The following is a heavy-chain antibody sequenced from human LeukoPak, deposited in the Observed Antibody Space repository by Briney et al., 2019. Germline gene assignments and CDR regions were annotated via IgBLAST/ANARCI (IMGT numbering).Heavy chain of an antibody. CDR3: AGAHDGYDY. D-gene: IGHD3-3*01. V-gene: IGHV3-48*03. CDR1: GFTFSSYE. CDR2: ITNSGGTI. J-gene: IGHJ4*02. Sequence: GGSLRLSCAASGFTFSSYEMNWARQAPGKGLEWVSYITNSGGTIYYADSVKGRFTISRDNAKNSLYPQMNSLRAEDTAVYYCAGAHDGYDYWGQGTLVTVSS.